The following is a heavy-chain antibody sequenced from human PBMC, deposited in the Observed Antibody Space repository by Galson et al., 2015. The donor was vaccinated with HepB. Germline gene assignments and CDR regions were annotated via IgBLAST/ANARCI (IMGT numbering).Heavy chain of an antibody. D-gene: IGHD6-19*01. CDR2: ISGSGGST. Sequence: SLRLSCAASGFTFSSYAMSWVRQAPGKGLEWVSAISGSGGSTYYADSVKGRFTISRDNSKNTLYLQMNSLRAEDTAVYYCAKYPGYSSGWFPHFDYWGQGTLVTVSS. J-gene: IGHJ4*02. CDR1: GFTFSSYA. V-gene: IGHV3-23*01. CDR3: AKYPGYSSGWFPHFDY.